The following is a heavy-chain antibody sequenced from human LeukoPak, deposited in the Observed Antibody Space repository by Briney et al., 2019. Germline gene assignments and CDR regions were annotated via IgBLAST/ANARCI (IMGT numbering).Heavy chain of an antibody. J-gene: IGHJ4*02. CDR1: GFTFSNAW. CDR3: TTGYYDSSGYVDY. Sequence: GGSLRVSCAASGFTFSNAWMSWVRQAPGKGLEWVCRIKSKADGGTKDYAPQVKGRFPISRDDSKNTLYLQMNSLKTEDTAVYYCTTGYYDSSGYVDYWGQGTLVTVSS. V-gene: IGHV3-15*01. D-gene: IGHD3-22*01. CDR2: IKSKADGGTK.